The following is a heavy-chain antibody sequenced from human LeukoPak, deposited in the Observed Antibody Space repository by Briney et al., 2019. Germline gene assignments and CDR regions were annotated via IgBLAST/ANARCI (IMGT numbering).Heavy chain of an antibody. Sequence: PGGSLRLSCAASGFTFSNYSMNWVRQAPGKGLEWVSCISSSNSYIYYADSVKGRFTISRDNAKNSLYLQMNSLRADDTAVYYCANGPDYYFYMDVWGKGTTVTISS. CDR1: GFTFSNYS. CDR2: ISSSNSYI. CDR3: ANGPDYYFYMDV. J-gene: IGHJ6*03. V-gene: IGHV3-21*01.